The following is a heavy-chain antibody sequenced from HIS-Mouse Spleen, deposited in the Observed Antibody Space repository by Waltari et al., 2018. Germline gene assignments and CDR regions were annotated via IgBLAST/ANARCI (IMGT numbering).Heavy chain of an antibody. Sequence: QLQLQESGPGLVKPSETLSLTCTVSGGSISSSSYYGVWIRQPPGKGLEWSGSIYYSGSTYYNPSLKSRVTISVDTSKNQFSLKLSSVTAADTAVYYCAREIPYSSSWYDWYFDLWGRGTLVTVSS. CDR1: GGSISSSSYY. D-gene: IGHD6-13*01. CDR2: IYYSGST. V-gene: IGHV4-39*07. J-gene: IGHJ2*01. CDR3: AREIPYSSSWYDWYFDL.